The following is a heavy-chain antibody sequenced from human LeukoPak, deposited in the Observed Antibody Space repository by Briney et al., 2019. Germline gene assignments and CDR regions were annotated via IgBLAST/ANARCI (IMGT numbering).Heavy chain of an antibody. V-gene: IGHV4-61*02. D-gene: IGHD3-10*01. Sequence: SETLSLTCTVSGDSISNHTSYWTWIRQPAGKGLEWIGRIYASTSTSYNPSLKSRVTISVDTSKNAFSLKLTSVTAADTAVYYCARRPLSYGLDYRGQGTLVTVSS. CDR1: GDSISNHTSY. J-gene: IGHJ4*02. CDR3: ARRPLSYGLDY. CDR2: IYASTST.